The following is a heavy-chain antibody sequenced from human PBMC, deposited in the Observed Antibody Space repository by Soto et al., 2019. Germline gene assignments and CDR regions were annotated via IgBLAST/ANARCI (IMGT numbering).Heavy chain of an antibody. D-gene: IGHD3-16*01. J-gene: IGHJ4*02. V-gene: IGHV3-66*01. CDR1: GFTFSSYG. Sequence: GGSLRLSCAASGFTFSSYGMNWVRQAPGKGLEWVSVIYSGGSTYYADSVKGRFTISRDNSKNTLFLQMNSLRVEDTAVYYCARGEPHHYFDYWGQGTLVTVSS. CDR2: IYSGGST. CDR3: ARGEPHHYFDY.